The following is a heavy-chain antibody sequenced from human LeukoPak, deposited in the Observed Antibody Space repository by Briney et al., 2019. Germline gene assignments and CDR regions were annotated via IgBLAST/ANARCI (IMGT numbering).Heavy chain of an antibody. J-gene: IGHJ3*02. V-gene: IGHV4-39*07. CDR3: ARVGTTGYYAFDI. Sequence: SETLSLTCTVSGGSISSSSYYWGWIRQPPGKGLEWIGSIYYSGSTYYNPSLKSRVTISVDTSKNQFSLKLSSVTAADTAVYYCARVGTTGYYAFDIWGQGTMVTVSS. CDR1: GGSISSSSYY. CDR2: IYYSGST. D-gene: IGHD1-1*01.